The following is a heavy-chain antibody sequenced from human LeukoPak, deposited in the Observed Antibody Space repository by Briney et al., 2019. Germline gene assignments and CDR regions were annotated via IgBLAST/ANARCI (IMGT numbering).Heavy chain of an antibody. CDR2: INPNSGGT. Sequence: ASVKVSCKASGYTFTGYYMHWVRQAPGQGLEWMGWINPNSGGTNYAQKFQGRVTMTRDTSISTAYMELSRLRSDDTAVYYCARGYSNYVVSNWFDPWGQGTLVTVSS. V-gene: IGHV1-2*02. CDR3: ARGYSNYVVSNWFDP. J-gene: IGHJ5*02. CDR1: GYTFTGYY. D-gene: IGHD4-11*01.